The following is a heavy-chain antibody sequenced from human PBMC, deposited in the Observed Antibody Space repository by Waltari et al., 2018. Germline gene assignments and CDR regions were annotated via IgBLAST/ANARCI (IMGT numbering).Heavy chain of an antibody. Sequence: EVQLLESGGGLVQPGGSLRLSCAASGFTFSSYAMSWVRQAPGKGLEWVSAISGSGGSTYYADSVKGRFTISRDNSKNTLYLQMNSLRAEDTAVYYCAKARPGYCSGGSCYSGGWYFDLWGRGTLVTVSS. CDR1: GFTFSSYA. D-gene: IGHD2-15*01. CDR3: AKARPGYCSGGSCYSGGWYFDL. CDR2: ISGSGGST. V-gene: IGHV3-23*01. J-gene: IGHJ2*01.